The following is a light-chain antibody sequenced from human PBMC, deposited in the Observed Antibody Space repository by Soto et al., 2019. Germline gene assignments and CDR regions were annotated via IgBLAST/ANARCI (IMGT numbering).Light chain of an antibody. CDR2: EVS. Sequence: QSVLTQPASVSGSPGQSITISCTGTSSDIGNYDFVSWYQQVPGTAPKAMIYEVSSRPSGVSNRFSGSKSGNTASLTLSGLQAEDEADYYCSSYAGRNIYVFGTGNKVTV. V-gene: IGLV2-14*01. J-gene: IGLJ1*01. CDR3: SSYAGRNIYV. CDR1: SSDIGNYDF.